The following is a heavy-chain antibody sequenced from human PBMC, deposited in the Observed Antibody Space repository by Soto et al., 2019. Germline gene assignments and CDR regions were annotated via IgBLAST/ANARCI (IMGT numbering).Heavy chain of an antibody. Sequence: GGSLRLSCAASGFTFSSYAMSWVRQAPGKGLEWVSAISGSGGSTYYADSVKGRFTISRDNSKNTLYLQMNSLRAEDTAVYYCAYPGFGGVIAAFDYWGQGTLVTVSS. V-gene: IGHV3-23*01. CDR1: GFTFSSYA. CDR2: ISGSGGST. CDR3: AYPGFGGVIAAFDY. D-gene: IGHD3-16*02. J-gene: IGHJ4*02.